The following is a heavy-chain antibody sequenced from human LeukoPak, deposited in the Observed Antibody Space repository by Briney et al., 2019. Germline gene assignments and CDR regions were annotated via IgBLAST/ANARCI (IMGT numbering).Heavy chain of an antibody. CDR2: IDWDDDK. CDR1: GFSLSTSGMC. D-gene: IGHD3-22*01. CDR3: ARITGYDSSGYYVDY. J-gene: IGHJ4*02. V-gene: IGHV2-70*11. Sequence: SGPALVKPTQTLTLTCTFSGFSLSTSGMCLSWIRQPPGKALEWLARIDWDDDKYYSTSLKTRLTISKDTSKNQVVLTMTNMDTVDTATYYCARITGYDSSGYYVDYWGQGTLVTVSS.